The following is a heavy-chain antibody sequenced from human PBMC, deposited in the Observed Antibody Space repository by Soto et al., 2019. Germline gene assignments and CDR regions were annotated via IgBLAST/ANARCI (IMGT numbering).Heavy chain of an antibody. CDR3: ARDSGNYGSGSFAH. J-gene: IGHJ4*02. D-gene: IGHD3-10*01. CDR1: GFTLSSYA. V-gene: IGHV3-23*01. CDR2: LSGTGDSA. Sequence: GSLRLSCAASGFTLSSYAMSWVRQAPGKGLEWVSALSGTGDSADYANSVKGRFTISRDDSKTTLYLQMRSLRAEDTAIYYCARDSGNYGSGSFAHWGQGTRVTGLL.